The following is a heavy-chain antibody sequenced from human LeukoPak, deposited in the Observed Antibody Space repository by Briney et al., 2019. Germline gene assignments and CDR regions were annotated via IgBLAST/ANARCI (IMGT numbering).Heavy chain of an antibody. CDR2: ISSSSSTI. V-gene: IGHV3-48*04. CDR3: AREMEAAADTLKHYCYYGMDV. J-gene: IGHJ6*02. CDR1: GFTFSSYS. Sequence: GGSLRLSCAASGFTFSSYSMNWVRQAPGKGLGWVSYISSSSSTIYYADSVKGRFTISRDNAKNSLYLQMNSLRAEDTAVYYCAREMEAAADTLKHYCYYGMDVWGQGTTVTVSS. D-gene: IGHD6-13*01.